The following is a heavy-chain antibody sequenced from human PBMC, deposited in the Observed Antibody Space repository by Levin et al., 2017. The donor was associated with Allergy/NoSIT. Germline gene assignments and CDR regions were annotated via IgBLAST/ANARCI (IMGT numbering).Heavy chain of an antibody. CDR2: IWYDGSNK. V-gene: IGHV3-30-3*01. D-gene: IGHD4-17*01. Sequence: GESLKISCAASGFTFSSYAMHWVRQAPGKGLEWVAVIWYDGSNKYYADSVKGRFTISRDNSNNTLYLQMNSLRAEDTAVYYCAREGSGDYGSGPRTDDAFDIWGQGTMVTVSS. J-gene: IGHJ3*02. CDR3: AREGSGDYGSGPRTDDAFDI. CDR1: GFTFSSYA.